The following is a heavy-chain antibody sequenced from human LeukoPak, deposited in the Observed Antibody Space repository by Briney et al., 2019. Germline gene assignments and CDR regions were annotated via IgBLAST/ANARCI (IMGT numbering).Heavy chain of an antibody. CDR3: AKGVWVVRGVIGDAFDI. V-gene: IGHV4-39*01. J-gene: IGHJ3*02. CDR2: VYYSGST. Sequence: PSETLSLTCTVSGGSTSSSDYYWGWIRQPPGKGLEWIGSVYYSGSTYYNPSLKSRVTISIDTSKNQFSLKLSSVTAADTAVYYCAKGVWVVRGVIGDAFDIWGQGTMVTVSS. D-gene: IGHD3-10*01. CDR1: GGSTSSSDYY.